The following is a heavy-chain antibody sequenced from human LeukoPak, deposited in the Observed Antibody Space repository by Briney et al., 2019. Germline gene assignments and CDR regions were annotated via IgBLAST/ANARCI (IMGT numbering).Heavy chain of an antibody. D-gene: IGHD3-3*02. CDR3: TTGYGHSDFDY. CDR2: IKSKIDGGTT. CDR1: GFTITNAR. J-gene: IGHJ4*02. Sequence: GGSLRLSCAASGFTITNARMGWVRQVPGKGLECVGLIKSKIDGGTTDFAAPVKGRFTISIDDSKHTLYLQMNSLKSEDTGVYYCTTGYGHSDFDYWGQGTLVTVSS. V-gene: IGHV3-15*01.